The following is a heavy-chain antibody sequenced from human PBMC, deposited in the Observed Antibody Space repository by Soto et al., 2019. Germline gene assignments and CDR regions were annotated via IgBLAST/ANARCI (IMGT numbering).Heavy chain of an antibody. CDR2: INAGNGNT. CDR1: GYTFTSYA. Sequence: QVQLVQSGAEEKKPGASVKVSCKASGYTFTSYAMHWVRQAPGQRLEWMGWINAGNGNTKYSQKFQGRVTITSDTSASTAYMELSSLRSEDTAVYYCARGITLPPSLDYWGLGTLVTVSS. J-gene: IGHJ4*02. D-gene: IGHD1-20*01. V-gene: IGHV1-3*05. CDR3: ARGITLPPSLDY.